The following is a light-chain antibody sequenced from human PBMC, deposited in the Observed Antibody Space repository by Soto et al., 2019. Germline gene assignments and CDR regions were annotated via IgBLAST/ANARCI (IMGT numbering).Light chain of an antibody. Sequence: QSVLTQPASVSGSPGQSITISCTGTSSDVGGYDYVSWYQQHPGKAPKLMIFDVSNRPSGVSNRFSGSKSGNTASLTISGLQAEDEAHYYCNSYTSNINFVLFGGGTKLTVL. J-gene: IGLJ2*01. CDR3: NSYTSNINFVL. V-gene: IGLV2-14*03. CDR1: SSDVGGYDY. CDR2: DVS.